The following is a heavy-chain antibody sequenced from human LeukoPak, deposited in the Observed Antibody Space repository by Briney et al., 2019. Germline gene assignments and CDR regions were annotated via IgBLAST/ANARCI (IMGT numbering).Heavy chain of an antibody. D-gene: IGHD5-18*01. CDR3: ARGQFSDTAMVQKYYYMDV. Sequence: SVKVSCKASVGTYSAHAISWVRQAPGQGLQWMGGVIPIFGTSSYAEKFRGRVTLTTDESTTTAYMELRNLRSEDTAVYYCARGQFSDTAMVQKYYYMDVWGKGTTVIVSS. CDR2: VIPIFGTS. V-gene: IGHV1-69*05. CDR1: VGTYSAHA. J-gene: IGHJ6*03.